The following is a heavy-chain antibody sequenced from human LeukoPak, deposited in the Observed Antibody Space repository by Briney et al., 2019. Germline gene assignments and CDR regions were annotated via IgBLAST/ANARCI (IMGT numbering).Heavy chain of an antibody. J-gene: IGHJ4*02. CDR3: ARGYIGLGDY. CDR2: INHSGST. CDR1: GGSFSRYY. Sequence: PSETLSLTCAVYGGSFSRYYWSWIRQPPGKGLEWIGEINHSGSTNYNPSLKSRVTISVDTSKNQFSLKLSSVTAADTAVYYCARGYIGLGDYWGQGTLVTVSS. D-gene: IGHD3/OR15-3a*01. V-gene: IGHV4-34*01.